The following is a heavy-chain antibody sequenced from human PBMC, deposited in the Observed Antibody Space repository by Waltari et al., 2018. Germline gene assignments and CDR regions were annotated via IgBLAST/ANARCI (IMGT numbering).Heavy chain of an antibody. D-gene: IGHD5-18*01. CDR3: ARSYVNSPCDL. V-gene: IGHV3-21*01. CDR1: GFTFSSYS. CDR2: ISSRSSYI. J-gene: IGHJ2*01. Sequence: EVQLVESGGGLVKPGGSLRLSCAASGFTFSSYSMNWVRQAPGKGLDWVSSISSRSSYIYYADSVKGRFTISRDNAKNSLYLQMNSLRAEDTAVYYCARSYVNSPCDLWGRGTLVTVSS.